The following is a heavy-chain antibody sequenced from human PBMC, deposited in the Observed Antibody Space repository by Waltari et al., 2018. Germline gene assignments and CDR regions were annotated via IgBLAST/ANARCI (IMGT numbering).Heavy chain of an antibody. Sequence: QVQLQQSGPGLVKPSQTLSLTCAISGDSVSSSGVAWNWIWQSPSRGLEWLGTTYYMSKSGNAHAGSVKSRININTDTSKNHYSLQLNSVTPEDSAVYYCARGRASAFDYWCQGTLVTVS. CDR3: ARGRASAFDY. V-gene: IGHV6-1*01. D-gene: IGHD6-6*01. J-gene: IGHJ4*02. CDR2: TYYMSKSGN. CDR1: GDSVSSSGVA.